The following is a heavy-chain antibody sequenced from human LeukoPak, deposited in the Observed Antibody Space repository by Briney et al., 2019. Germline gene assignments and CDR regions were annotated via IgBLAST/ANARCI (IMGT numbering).Heavy chain of an antibody. Sequence: GGSLRLSCAASGFTLSSYAMSWVRQAPGKGLEWVSAISDTGNTYHADSVKGRFTISRDNAKNTLYPQMNSLRAEDTAVYYCARGCGGDCYSAFDYWGQGTLVTVSS. J-gene: IGHJ4*02. V-gene: IGHV3-23*01. CDR3: ARGCGGDCYSAFDY. CDR1: GFTLSSYA. CDR2: ISDTGNT. D-gene: IGHD2-21*02.